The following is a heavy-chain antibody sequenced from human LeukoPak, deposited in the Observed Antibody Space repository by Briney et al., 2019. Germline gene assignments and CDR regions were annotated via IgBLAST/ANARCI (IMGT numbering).Heavy chain of an antibody. CDR1: GFTFSSYA. CDR2: FRRNGGST. CDR3: VNAITRIVVVITGFDY. Sequence: GGALRLCCSASGFTFSSYAMHWGRQAPGKGLEYVSAFRRNGGSTSCAASVKCRFTIYRNNSKNTLYLQISSLRAEDTAVSYCVNAITRIVVVITGFDYWGQGTLVTVSS. D-gene: IGHD3-22*01. V-gene: IGHV3-64D*06. J-gene: IGHJ4*02.